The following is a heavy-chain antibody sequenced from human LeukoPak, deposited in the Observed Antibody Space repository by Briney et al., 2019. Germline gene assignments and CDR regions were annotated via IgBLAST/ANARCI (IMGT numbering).Heavy chain of an antibody. CDR2: ISGSGGST. CDR3: AKFQDTAMIPPDC. CDR1: GFTFSSYA. Sequence: GGPLSLSCPASGFTFSSYAMSWVRQAPGKGLEWVSAISGSGGSTYYADSVKGRFTISRDNSKNTLYLQMISLRAEDTAVYYCAKFQDTAMIPPDCWGQGTLVTVSS. D-gene: IGHD5-18*01. J-gene: IGHJ4*02. V-gene: IGHV3-23*01.